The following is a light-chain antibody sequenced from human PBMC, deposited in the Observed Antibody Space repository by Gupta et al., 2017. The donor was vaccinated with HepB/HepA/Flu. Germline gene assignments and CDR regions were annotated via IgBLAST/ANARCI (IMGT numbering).Light chain of an antibody. Sequence: QSVLTQPPSVSGAPGQRVTISCTGSRSNIGAGYDVHWYKQPPGTAPKLLMYGNNNRPSGVPDRFSVSKSGTSASLAITGLQAEDEADYYCQSYDTSLSGSVFGGGTKLTVL. J-gene: IGLJ2*01. CDR1: RSNIGAGYD. CDR2: GNN. CDR3: QSYDTSLSGSV. V-gene: IGLV1-40*01.